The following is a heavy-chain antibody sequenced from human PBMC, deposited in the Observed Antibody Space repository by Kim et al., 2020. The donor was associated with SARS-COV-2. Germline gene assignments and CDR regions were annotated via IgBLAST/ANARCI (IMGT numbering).Heavy chain of an antibody. V-gene: IGHV4-34*01. CDR3: ARWEWATATDY. Sequence: SETLSLTCAVYGGSFSGYYWSWIRQPPGKGLEWIGEINHSGSTNYNPSLKSRVTISVDTSKNQFSLKLSSVTAADTAVYYCARWEWATATDYWGQGTLVTVSS. CDR1: GGSFSGYY. J-gene: IGHJ4*02. CDR2: INHSGST. D-gene: IGHD5-18*01.